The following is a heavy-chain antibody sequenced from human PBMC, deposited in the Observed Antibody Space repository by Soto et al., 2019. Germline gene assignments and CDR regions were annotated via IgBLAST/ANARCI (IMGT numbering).Heavy chain of an antibody. Sequence: GGSLRLSCAASGFTFSSYGMHWVRQAPGKGLEWVAVISYDGSNKYYADSVKGRFTISRDNSKNTLYLQMNSLRAEDTAVYYCAKDQGVRGVIIANFDYWGQGTLVTVSS. CDR3: AKDQGVRGVIIANFDY. V-gene: IGHV3-30*18. CDR1: GFTFSSYG. D-gene: IGHD3-10*01. J-gene: IGHJ4*02. CDR2: ISYDGSNK.